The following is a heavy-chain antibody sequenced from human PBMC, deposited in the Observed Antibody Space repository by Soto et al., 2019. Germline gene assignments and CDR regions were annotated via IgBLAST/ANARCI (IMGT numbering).Heavy chain of an antibody. CDR2: ISGYNGNT. D-gene: IGHD3-3*01. J-gene: IGHJ4*02. CDR3: ARGGRFAVADTDY. Sequence: QVQLVQSGVEVKKPGASVRVSCKASGYTFTNYGITWVRQAPGQGLEWLGWISGYNGNTNYAQKVQCRVNMTPDTSTSTAYMDLTSLRYDDTAVYYCARGGRFAVADTDYWGQGTLLTVSS. V-gene: IGHV1-18*01. CDR1: GYTFTNYG.